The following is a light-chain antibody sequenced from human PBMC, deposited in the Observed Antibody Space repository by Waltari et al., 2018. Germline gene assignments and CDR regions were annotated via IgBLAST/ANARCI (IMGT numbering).Light chain of an antibody. CDR2: DTS. Sequence: QAVVTQEPSLTVSPGGTVTLTCGFSNGFVTSVRYPYWFQQKPGQAPKTLIYDTSNKHSWTPARFSGSLVGGKAALTLSGAQPEDEADYYCLLSYSGGRRVFGGGTKLTVL. CDR3: LLSYSGGRRV. CDR1: NGFVTSVRY. J-gene: IGLJ3*02. V-gene: IGLV7-46*01.